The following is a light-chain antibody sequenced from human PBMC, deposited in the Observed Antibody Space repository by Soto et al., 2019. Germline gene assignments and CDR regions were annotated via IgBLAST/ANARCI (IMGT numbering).Light chain of an antibody. J-gene: IGKJ4*01. CDR2: AAS. CDR3: QHAWSFPLT. CDR1: QGVSSW. V-gene: IGKV1D-12*01. Sequence: DIQMTQSPSSVSASIGDRVTITCRASQGVSSWLAWYQQKPGKAPKLLIHAASTLQSGVPSRFGGSGSATDFTLTISSLQTADFATDYCQHAWSFPLTYGGGTKVEIK.